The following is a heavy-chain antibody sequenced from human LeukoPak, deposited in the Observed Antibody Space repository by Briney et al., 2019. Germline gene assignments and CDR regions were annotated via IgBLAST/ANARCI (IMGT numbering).Heavy chain of an antibody. CDR2: INSDGSST. V-gene: IGHV3-74*01. D-gene: IGHD5-18*01. Sequence: GRSLRLSCAASGFTFSSYWMHWVRQAPGKGLVWVSRINSDGSSTSYADSVKGRFTISRDNAKNTLYLQMNSLRAEDTAVYYCARDVGGYSYVYWFDPWGQGTLVTVSS. CDR1: GFTFSSYW. J-gene: IGHJ5*02. CDR3: ARDVGGYSYVYWFDP.